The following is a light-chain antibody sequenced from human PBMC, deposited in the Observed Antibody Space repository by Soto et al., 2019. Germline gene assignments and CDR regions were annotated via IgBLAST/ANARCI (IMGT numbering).Light chain of an antibody. V-gene: IGLV1-40*01. CDR2: GNT. Sequence: QSVLTQPPSLSGAPGQNIIISCTGGGSNIGAGFDVHWYQQLPGTAPKLLIYGNTNRPSGVPDRFSGSKSGTSASLVITGLQAEDEAEYYCLLYYGGYVVFGGGTKLTVL. J-gene: IGLJ2*01. CDR3: LLYYGGYVV. CDR1: GSNIGAGFD.